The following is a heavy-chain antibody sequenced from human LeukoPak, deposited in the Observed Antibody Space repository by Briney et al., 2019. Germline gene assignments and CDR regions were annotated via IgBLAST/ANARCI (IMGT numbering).Heavy chain of an antibody. J-gene: IGHJ4*02. CDR3: AEWYSSSFDY. CDR1: GFTFSSYG. CDR2: IRYDGSNK. D-gene: IGHD6-13*01. Sequence: TGGSLRLSCAASGFTFSSYGMHWVRQAPGKGLEWVAFIRYDGSNKYYADSVKGRFTISRDNSKNTLCLQMNSLRAEDTAVYYRAEWYSSSFDYWGQGTLVTVSS. V-gene: IGHV3-30*02.